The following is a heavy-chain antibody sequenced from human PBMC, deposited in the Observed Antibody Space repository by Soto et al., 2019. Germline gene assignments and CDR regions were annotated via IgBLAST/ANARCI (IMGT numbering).Heavy chain of an antibody. V-gene: IGHV3-66*01. CDR1: GFTVSSSY. Sequence: EVQLVESGGGLVQPGGSLRLLCAVSGFTVSSSYMSWVRQAPGKGLEWVSVIYSGGSTYYADSVKGRFTISRDNSKNTLYLEMNSLRAEDTAVYYCARDPFYWGQGTLVTVSS. CDR3: ARDPFY. CDR2: IYSGGST. J-gene: IGHJ4*02.